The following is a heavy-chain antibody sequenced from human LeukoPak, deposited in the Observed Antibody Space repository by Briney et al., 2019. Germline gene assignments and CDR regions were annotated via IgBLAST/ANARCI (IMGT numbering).Heavy chain of an antibody. Sequence: ASVKVSCKTSGGTFSSYAFSWMRQAPGQGLKWVGRIIPIYNPVDYTQRFQGRVTITADESTNTVYLELSSLRYDDTAVYYCARDRVVTMIGRRYYYYYYMDVWGKGTTVTVSS. J-gene: IGHJ6*03. CDR2: IIPIYNPV. CDR1: GGTFSSYA. V-gene: IGHV1-69*13. CDR3: ARDRVVTMIGRRYYYYYYMDV. D-gene: IGHD3-22*01.